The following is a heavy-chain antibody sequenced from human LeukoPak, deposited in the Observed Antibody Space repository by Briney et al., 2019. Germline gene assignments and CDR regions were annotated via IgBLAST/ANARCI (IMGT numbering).Heavy chain of an antibody. CDR1: GGSISSGSYY. CDR2: FYTSGST. D-gene: IGHD2-15*01. Sequence: TSETLSLTCTVSGGSISSGSYYWSWIRQPAGKGLEWIGRFYTSGSTNYNPSLKSRVTISVDTSKNQFSLKLSSVTAADTAVYYCARHGGRGVVVVVAATNSWGQGTLVTVSS. V-gene: IGHV4-61*02. J-gene: IGHJ4*02. CDR3: ARHGGRGVVVVVAATNS.